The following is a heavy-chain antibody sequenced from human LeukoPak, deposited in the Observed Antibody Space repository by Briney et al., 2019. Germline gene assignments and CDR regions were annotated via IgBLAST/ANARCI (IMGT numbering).Heavy chain of an antibody. Sequence: PGGSLRLSCAASGFTFSSYAMSWVRQAPGKGLEWVSAISGSGGSTYYADSVKGRFTISRDNSKNTLFLQMNSLRAEDTAVYYCARQLGYCSGGSCYFDYWGQGILVTVSS. CDR1: GFTFSSYA. CDR3: ARQLGYCSGGSCYFDY. V-gene: IGHV3-23*01. D-gene: IGHD2-15*01. CDR2: ISGSGGST. J-gene: IGHJ4*02.